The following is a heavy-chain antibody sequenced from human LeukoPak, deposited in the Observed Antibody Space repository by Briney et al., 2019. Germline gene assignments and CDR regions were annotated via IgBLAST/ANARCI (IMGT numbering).Heavy chain of an antibody. CDR1: GYTLTELS. Sequence: GASVKVSCKVSGYTLTELSMHWVRQAPGKGLEWMGGFDPEDGETIYAQKFQGRVTMTEDTSTDTAYMELSSLRSEDTAVYYCARDLRIVGATVDFDYWGQGTLVTVSS. D-gene: IGHD1-26*01. CDR2: FDPEDGET. V-gene: IGHV1-24*01. CDR3: ARDLRIVGATVDFDY. J-gene: IGHJ4*02.